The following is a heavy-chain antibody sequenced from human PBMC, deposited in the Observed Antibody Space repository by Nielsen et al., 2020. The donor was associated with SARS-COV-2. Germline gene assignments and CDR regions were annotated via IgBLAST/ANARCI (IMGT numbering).Heavy chain of an antibody. V-gene: IGHV3-13*04. J-gene: IGHJ4*02. CDR1: GFTFSSYD. Sequence: GGSLRLSCAASGFTFSSYDMHWVRQATGKGLEWVSAIGTAGDTYYPGSVKGRFTISRENAKNSLYLQMNSLRAEDTALYHCAGVDDSSGYYRIRYWGQGTLVTVSS. D-gene: IGHD3-22*01. CDR3: AGVDDSSGYYRIRY. CDR2: IGTAGDT.